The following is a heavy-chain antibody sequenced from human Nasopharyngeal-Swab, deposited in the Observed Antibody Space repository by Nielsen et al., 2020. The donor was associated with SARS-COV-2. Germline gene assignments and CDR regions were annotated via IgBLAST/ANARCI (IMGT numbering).Heavy chain of an antibody. J-gene: IGHJ6*03. V-gene: IGHV1-69*10. CDR1: GGTFSSYG. Sequence: SVKVSCKTSGGTFSSYGISWFRQAPGQGLEWMGGIIPILTITKYAQKFQDRVTITADKSTSTAYMELSSLRSEDTAAYYCARGGWLRKDYYYSYYYMDVWGKGTTVTVSS. CDR2: IIPILTIT. CDR3: ARGGWLRKDYYYSYYYMDV. D-gene: IGHD5-24*01.